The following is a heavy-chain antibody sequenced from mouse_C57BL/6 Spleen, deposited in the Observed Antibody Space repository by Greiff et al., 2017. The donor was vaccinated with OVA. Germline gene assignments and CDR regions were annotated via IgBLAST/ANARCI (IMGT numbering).Heavy chain of an antibody. CDR1: GYSITSGYY. Sequence: VQLKESGPGLVKPSQSLSLTCSVTGYSITSGYYWNWIRQFPGNKLEWMGYISYDGSNNYNPSLKNRISITRDTSKNQFFLKLNSVTTEDTATYYCASPNYDYDGFAYWGQGTLVTVSA. D-gene: IGHD2-4*01. CDR3: ASPNYDYDGFAY. CDR2: ISYDGSN. J-gene: IGHJ3*01. V-gene: IGHV3-6*01.